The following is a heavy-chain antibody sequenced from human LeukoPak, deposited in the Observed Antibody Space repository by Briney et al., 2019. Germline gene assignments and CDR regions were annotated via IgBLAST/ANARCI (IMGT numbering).Heavy chain of an antibody. CDR2: IYHSGST. CDR1: GGSISSYY. V-gene: IGHV4-59*01. D-gene: IGHD2-15*01. Sequence: SETLSLTCTVSGGSISSYYWSWIRQPPGKGLEWIGEIYHSGSTNYNASLKSRVTISVDTSKNQFSLKLSSVTAADTAVYYCARSVEGYCSGGSCYSYYYYMDVWGKGTTVTVSS. J-gene: IGHJ6*03. CDR3: ARSVEGYCSGGSCYSYYYYMDV.